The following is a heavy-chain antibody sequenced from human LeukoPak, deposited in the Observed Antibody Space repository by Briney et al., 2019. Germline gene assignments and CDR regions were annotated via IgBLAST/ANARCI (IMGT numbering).Heavy chain of an antibody. CDR1: GYTFTGYY. D-gene: IGHD6-19*01. CDR2: INPNSGVT. CDR3: ARGGFYSSGWYGNWFDP. J-gene: IGHJ5*02. V-gene: IGHV1-2*02. Sequence: ASVKVSCKASGYTFTGYYMHWVRQAPGQGLEWMGWINPNSGVTNYAQKFQGRVTMTRDTSISTPYMELSRLRSDDTAVYYCARGGFYSSGWYGNWFDPWGQGTLVTVSS.